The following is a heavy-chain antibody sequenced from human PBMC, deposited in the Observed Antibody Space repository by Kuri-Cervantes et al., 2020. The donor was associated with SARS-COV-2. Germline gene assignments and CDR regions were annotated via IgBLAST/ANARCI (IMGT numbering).Heavy chain of an antibody. J-gene: IGHJ3*02. D-gene: IGHD2-21*01. CDR3: ATAYCGGDCYSRADAFDI. Sequence: SVKVSCKVSGYTLTELSMHRVRQAPGKGLEWMGGFDPEDGETIYAQKFQGRVTMTEDTSTDTAYMELSSLRSEDTAVYYCATAYCGGDCYSRADAFDIWGQGTMVTVSS. CDR1: GYTLTELS. CDR2: FDPEDGET. V-gene: IGHV1-24*01.